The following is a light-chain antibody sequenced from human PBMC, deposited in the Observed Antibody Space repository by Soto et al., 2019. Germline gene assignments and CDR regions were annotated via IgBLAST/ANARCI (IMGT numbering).Light chain of an antibody. Sequence: QMTQSPSTLSASVGDTVTLTCRSSQMIARWLAWYQQKPGTAPRLIIYDATSLQSGVPSRFSANASGTDFTLTISSLHPDDFATYYCLQYNTFPHTFGQGTKLAI. J-gene: IGKJ2*01. CDR1: QMIARW. CDR3: LQYNTFPHT. CDR2: DAT. V-gene: IGKV1-5*01.